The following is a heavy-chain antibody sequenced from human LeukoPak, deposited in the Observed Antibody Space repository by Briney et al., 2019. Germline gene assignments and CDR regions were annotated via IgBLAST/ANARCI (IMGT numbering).Heavy chain of an antibody. CDR1: GYTFTGYY. Sequence: GASVKVSCKASGYTFTGYYMHWVRQAPGQGLEWMGWINPNSGGTNYAQKFQGRVTMTRDTSISTAYMELSRLRSDDTAVYYCARRYSSSWYYWFDPWGQGTLVTVSS. D-gene: IGHD6-13*01. J-gene: IGHJ5*02. V-gene: IGHV1-2*02. CDR3: ARRYSSSWYYWFDP. CDR2: INPNSGGT.